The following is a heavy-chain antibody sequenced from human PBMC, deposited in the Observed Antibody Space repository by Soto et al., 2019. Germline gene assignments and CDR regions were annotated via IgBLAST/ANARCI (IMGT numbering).Heavy chain of an antibody. CDR3: ARFGYGDYDNSAEYFQH. D-gene: IGHD4-17*01. CDR1: GYTFTSYG. J-gene: IGHJ1*01. Sequence: ASVKVSCKASGYTFTSYGISWVRQAPGQGLEWMGWISAYNSNTNYAQKLQGRVTMTTDTSTSTAYMELRSLRSDDTAVYYCARFGYGDYDNSAEYFQHWGQGTLVTVSS. V-gene: IGHV1-18*01. CDR2: ISAYNSNT.